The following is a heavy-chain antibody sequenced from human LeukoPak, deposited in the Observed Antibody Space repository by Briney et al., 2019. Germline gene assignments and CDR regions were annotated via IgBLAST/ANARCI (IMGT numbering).Heavy chain of an antibody. CDR1: GGSISSSSYY. J-gene: IGHJ4*02. D-gene: IGHD1-26*01. CDR2: IYYSGST. Sequence: SETLSLTCTVSGGSISSSSYYWGWIRRPPGKGLEWIGSIYYSGSTYYNPSLKSRVTISVDTSKNQFSLKLSSVTAADTAVYYCARQERPGILPGLGFDYWGQGTLVTVSS. CDR3: ARQERPGILPGLGFDY. V-gene: IGHV4-39*01.